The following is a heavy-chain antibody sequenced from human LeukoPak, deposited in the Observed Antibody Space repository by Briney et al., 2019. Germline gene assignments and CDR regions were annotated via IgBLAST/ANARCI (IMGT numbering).Heavy chain of an antibody. CDR2: IYTSGST. CDR3: ARDKGGAVPSSHAFDI. D-gene: IGHD6-19*01. Sequence: SETLSLTCTVSGGSISSGSYYWSWIRQPAGKGLEWIGRIYTSGSTNYNPSLKSRVTISVDTFKNQFSLKLSSVTAADTAVYYCARDKGGAVPSSHAFDIWGQGTMVTVSS. CDR1: GGSISSGSYY. J-gene: IGHJ3*02. V-gene: IGHV4-61*02.